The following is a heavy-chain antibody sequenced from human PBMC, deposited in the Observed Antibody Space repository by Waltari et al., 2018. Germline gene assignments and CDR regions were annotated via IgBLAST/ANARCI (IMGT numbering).Heavy chain of an antibody. V-gene: IGHV4-34*01. J-gene: IGHJ3*01. Sequence: QVQLQQWGPGLLKPSETLSLTCGIFGGSFSAYYWSWIRQSPGKGLEWIGEINHSGETNYNPSLKGRLTISADTSKYHFSLKLTSVTAADTGVYFCARLWATLRFLEWLTEVDRFDVWGPGTMVTVSS. CDR2: INHSGET. CDR1: GGSFSAYY. D-gene: IGHD3-3*01. CDR3: ARLWATLRFLEWLTEVDRFDV.